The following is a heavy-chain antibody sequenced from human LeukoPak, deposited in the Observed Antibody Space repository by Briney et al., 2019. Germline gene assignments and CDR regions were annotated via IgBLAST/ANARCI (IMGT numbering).Heavy chain of an antibody. D-gene: IGHD3-22*01. V-gene: IGHV3-48*04. CDR2: ISSSSSTM. Sequence: GGSLRLSCAASGLTFSSYSMNWVRQAPGKGLEWVSYISSSSSTMYYADSVKGRFTISRDNAKSSLYLQMDSLRADDTAVYYCARDRALYDSRRGYYYTEDDYWGQGTLVTVSS. CDR3: ARDRALYDSRRGYYYTEDDY. CDR1: GLTFSSYS. J-gene: IGHJ4*02.